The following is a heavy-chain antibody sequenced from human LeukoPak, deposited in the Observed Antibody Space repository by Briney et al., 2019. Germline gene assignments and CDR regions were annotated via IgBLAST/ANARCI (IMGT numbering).Heavy chain of an antibody. CDR1: GFTFSSYG. CDR2: IRYNGNNK. V-gene: IGHV3-30*02. CDR3: AKVLLRIPAATSDAFDI. Sequence: PGRSLRLSCAAPGFTFSSYGMHWVRQAPGKGLEWVAFIRYNGNNKYYADSVKGRFTISRDNSKNTLYLQMNSLRAEDTAVYYCAKVLLRIPAATSDAFDIWGQGTMVTVSS. D-gene: IGHD2-15*01. J-gene: IGHJ3*02.